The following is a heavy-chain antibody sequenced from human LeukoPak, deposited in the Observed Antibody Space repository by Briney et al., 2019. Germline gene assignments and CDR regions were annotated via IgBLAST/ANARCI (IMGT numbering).Heavy chain of an antibody. CDR1: GFSFSSFA. Sequence: GGSLRLSRAASGFSFSSFAIHWVRQAPGKGLEWVAVISYDGSYKYYADSVKGRFTISRDNSKNTLYLQMNSLRAEDTAVYYCARDGNSGYDLSYYYGMDVWGKGTTVAVSS. CDR3: ARDGNSGYDLSYYYGMDV. CDR2: ISYDGSYK. J-gene: IGHJ6*04. V-gene: IGHV3-30*04. D-gene: IGHD5-12*01.